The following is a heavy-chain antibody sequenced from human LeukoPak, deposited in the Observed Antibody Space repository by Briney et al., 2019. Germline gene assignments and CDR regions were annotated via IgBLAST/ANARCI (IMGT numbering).Heavy chain of an antibody. CDR2: IIPIFGTA. CDR1: GGTFSSYA. J-gene: IGHJ4*02. V-gene: IGHV1-69*13. Sequence: SVKVSCKASGGTFSSYAISWVRQAPGQGLEWMGGIIPIFGTANYAQKFQGRVTITADESTSTAYMELSSLRSEDTAVYYCAREGYYDSSGPSGYNYWGQGTLVTVS. D-gene: IGHD3-22*01. CDR3: AREGYYDSSGPSGYNY.